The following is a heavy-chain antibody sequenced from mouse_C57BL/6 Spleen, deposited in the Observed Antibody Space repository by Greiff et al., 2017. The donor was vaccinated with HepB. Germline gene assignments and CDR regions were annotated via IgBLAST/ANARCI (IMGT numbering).Heavy chain of an antibody. CDR3: ARDFITTVVGYFDY. CDR2: IHPNSGST. V-gene: IGHV1-64*01. J-gene: IGHJ2*01. D-gene: IGHD1-1*01. Sequence: VQLQQPGAELVKPGASVKLSCKASGYTFTSYWMHWVKQRPGQGLEWIGMIHPNSGSTNYNEKFKSKATLTVDKSSSTAYMQLSSLTSEDSAVYYCARDFITTVVGYFDYWGQGTTLTVSS. CDR1: GYTFTSYW.